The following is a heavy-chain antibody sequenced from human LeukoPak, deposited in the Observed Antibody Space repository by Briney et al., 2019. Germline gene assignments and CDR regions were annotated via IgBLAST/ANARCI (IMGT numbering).Heavy chain of an antibody. CDR3: ASGPLGYCSGGRCSGWFDP. V-gene: IGHV4-59*01. CDR1: GGSISSYY. D-gene: IGHD2-15*01. J-gene: IGHJ5*02. Sequence: TPSETLSLTCTVSGGSISSYYWSWIRQPPGKGLEWIGYIYYSGSTNYNPSLKSRVTISVDTSKNQFSLKLSSVTAADTAAYYCASGPLGYCSGGRCSGWFDPWGQGTLVTVSS. CDR2: IYYSGST.